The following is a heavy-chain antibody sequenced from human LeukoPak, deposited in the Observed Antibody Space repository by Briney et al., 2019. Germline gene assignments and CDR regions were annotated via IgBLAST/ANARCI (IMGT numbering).Heavy chain of an antibody. J-gene: IGHJ4*02. CDR3: ARGISDPLDY. CDR1: GFTFNNYG. CDR2: IGTSGANT. D-gene: IGHD3-3*02. V-gene: IGHV3-23*01. Sequence: GGSLRLSCAASGFTFNNYGMGWVRQTPGKGLEWVATIGTSGANTYHADSVKGRFTISRDNSKSTLYLQMNSLRAEDTAVYYCARGISDPLDYWGRGPWSPSPQ.